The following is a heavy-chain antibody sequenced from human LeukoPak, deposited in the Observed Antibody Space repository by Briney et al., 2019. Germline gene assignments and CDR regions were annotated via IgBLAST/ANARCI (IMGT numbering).Heavy chain of an antibody. Sequence: PSETLSLTCTVSGGSISSSSYYWGWIRQPPGKGLEWIGSIYYSGSTYYNPSLKSRVTISVDTSKNQFSLKLSSVTAADTAVYYCARDGRGMDVWGQGTTVTVSS. CDR3: ARDGRGMDV. CDR1: GGSISSSSYY. J-gene: IGHJ6*02. V-gene: IGHV4-39*07. CDR2: IYYSGST.